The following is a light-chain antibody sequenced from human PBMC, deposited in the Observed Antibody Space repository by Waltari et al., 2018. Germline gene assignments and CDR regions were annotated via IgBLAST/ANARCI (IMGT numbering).Light chain of an antibody. CDR1: TSHVRGYDY. CDR2: DVS. J-gene: IGLJ1*01. V-gene: IGLV2-14*03. Sequence: QSALTQPASVSGSPGQSIAISCTGTTSHVRGYDYVSWYQQHPGKAPKLMIYDVSNRPSGVSNRFSGSKSGNTASLTISGLQAEDEADYYCSSYTTSGTLFGTGTKVTVL. CDR3: SSYTTSGTL.